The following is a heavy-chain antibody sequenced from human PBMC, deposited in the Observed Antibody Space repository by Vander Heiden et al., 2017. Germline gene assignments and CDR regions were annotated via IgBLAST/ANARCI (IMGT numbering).Heavy chain of an antibody. D-gene: IGHD6-19*01. Sequence: EVQLVESGGGLVQPGRSLRLSCAASGFTFDDYAMHWVRQTPGKGLEWGSGISWNSGSIGYADSVKGRFTISRDNAKNSLYLQMNSLRAEDTALYYCAKGHSSGWGYYFDYWGQGTLVTVSS. V-gene: IGHV3-9*01. CDR1: GFTFDDYA. CDR3: AKGHSSGWGYYFDY. J-gene: IGHJ4*02. CDR2: ISWNSGSI.